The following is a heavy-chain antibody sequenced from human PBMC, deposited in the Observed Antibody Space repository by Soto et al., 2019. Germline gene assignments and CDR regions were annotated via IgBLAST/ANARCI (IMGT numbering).Heavy chain of an antibody. D-gene: IGHD1-26*01. Sequence: SQTLSLTCDISGERVSSNSAAWNWIRQSPSRGLEWLGRTYYRSKWYNDYAVSVKSRITINPDTSKNQFSLQLNSVTPEDAAVYYCARVFVANSGSYPYYYYGMDVWGQGTTVTVSS. CDR2: TYYRSKWYN. V-gene: IGHV6-1*01. CDR1: GERVSSNSAA. J-gene: IGHJ6*02. CDR3: ARVFVANSGSYPYYYYGMDV.